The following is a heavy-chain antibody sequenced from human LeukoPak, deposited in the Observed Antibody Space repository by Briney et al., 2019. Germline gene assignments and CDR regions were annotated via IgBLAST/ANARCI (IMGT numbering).Heavy chain of an antibody. CDR1: GFTFSNYW. J-gene: IGHJ4*02. D-gene: IGHD2-15*01. CDR3: SNGYCSGDSCY. Sequence: GGSLRLSCAASGFTFSNYWMSWVRQTPGKGLEWVGNINQGGSEKYYVDSVKGRFTISRDNAKNSLYLQINSPTVEDTVVYYCSNGYCSGDSCYWGQGTLVTVSS. CDR2: INQGGSEK. V-gene: IGHV3-7*01.